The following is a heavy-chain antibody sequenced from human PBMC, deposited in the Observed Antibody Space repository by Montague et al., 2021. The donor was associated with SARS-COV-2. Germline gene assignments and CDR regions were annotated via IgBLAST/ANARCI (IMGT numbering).Heavy chain of an antibody. D-gene: IGHD3-22*01. CDR1: GGSVSGYY. V-gene: IGHV4-34*01. J-gene: IGHJ5*02. CDR2: INHSGST. Sequence: SETLSLTCAVYGGSVSGYYWSWIRQPPGKGLEWIGEINHSGSTNYNPSLKSRVTTSVDTSKNQSSLKLISVTAADTAVYYCARGPRITMIVVVITDIWFDPWGQGTLVTVSS. CDR3: ARGPRITMIVVVITDIWFDP.